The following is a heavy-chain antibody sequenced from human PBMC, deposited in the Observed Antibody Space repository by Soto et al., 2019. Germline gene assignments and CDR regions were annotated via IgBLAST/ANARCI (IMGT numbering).Heavy chain of an antibody. CDR3: ASSKYDGVAGSGGFDP. V-gene: IGHV4-30-2*01. J-gene: IGHJ5*02. D-gene: IGHD3-16*01. Sequence: TLSLTCAVCRLPIPSGASSWGLSRRPPGQGLEGVGYMYHSGNTYYNPALKGRVTISLDHSRKQFALRLNSLTSRDTAMYVCASSKYDGVAGSGGFDPWGQGTLVTVS. CDR1: RLPIPSGASS. CDR2: MYHSGNT.